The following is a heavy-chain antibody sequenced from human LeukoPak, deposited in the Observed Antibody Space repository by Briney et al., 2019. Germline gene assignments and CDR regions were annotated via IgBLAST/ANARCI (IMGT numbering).Heavy chain of an antibody. CDR3: ARDCSSTSCSDY. J-gene: IGHJ4*02. V-gene: IGHV1-2*02. D-gene: IGHD2-2*01. CDR1: GYTFTGYY. Sequence: VASVKVSCKASGYTFTGYYMHWVRQAPGQGLEWMGWINPNRGGTNYAQKFQGRVSMNRDTAISTAYMELSRLRSDDTAVYYCARDCSSTSCSDYWGQGTLVTVSS. CDR2: INPNRGGT.